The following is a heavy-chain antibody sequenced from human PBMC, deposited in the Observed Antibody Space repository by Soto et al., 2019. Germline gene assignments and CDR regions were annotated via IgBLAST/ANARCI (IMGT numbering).Heavy chain of an antibody. CDR2: INHSGST. V-gene: IGHV4-34*01. CDR3: ARGPTTVTPYYYYGMDV. J-gene: IGHJ6*02. Sequence: LSLTCAVYGGSFSGYYWTWIRQPPGKGLEWIGEINHSGSTNYNPSLKSRVTISVDTSKNQFSLKLSSVTAADTAVYYCARGPTTVTPYYYYGMDVWGQGTTVTVSS. CDR1: GGSFSGYY. D-gene: IGHD4-17*01.